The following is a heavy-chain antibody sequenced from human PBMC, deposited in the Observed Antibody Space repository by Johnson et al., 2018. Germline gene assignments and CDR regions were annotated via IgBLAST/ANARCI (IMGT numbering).Heavy chain of an antibody. V-gene: IGHV3-7*01. J-gene: IGHJ3*02. Sequence: VQLVQSGGGVVQPGRSLRLSCAASGFTFSSYWISWVRQAPGKGLEWVANINQDGSEKYYVDSVKGRFTISRDNAKNSLDLQINSLRAEDTAVYYCARVRDGYNFDAFDIWGQGTRVTVSS. CDR2: INQDGSEK. CDR3: ARVRDGYNFDAFDI. CDR1: GFTFSSYW. D-gene: IGHD5-24*01.